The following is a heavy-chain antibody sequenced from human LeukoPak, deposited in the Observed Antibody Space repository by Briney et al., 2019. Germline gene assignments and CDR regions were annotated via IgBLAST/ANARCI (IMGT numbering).Heavy chain of an antibody. V-gene: IGHV3-7*04. J-gene: IGHJ3*02. Sequence: GGSVTLSCSVYGFNFHTYWLRWVRQAPGKGLKWVAYIKQDGSEKHYVDSVTGRITISRDNAKNSLYLQMNSLRAEDTAVYYCARDRRYYDILTGYYGAFDIWGQGTMVAVSS. CDR2: IKQDGSEK. CDR3: ARDRRYYDILTGYYGAFDI. D-gene: IGHD3-9*01. CDR1: GFNFHTYW.